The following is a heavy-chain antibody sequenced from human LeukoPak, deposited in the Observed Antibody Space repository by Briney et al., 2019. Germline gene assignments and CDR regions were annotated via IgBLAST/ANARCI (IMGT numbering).Heavy chain of an antibody. V-gene: IGHV1-58*01. D-gene: IGHD3-10*01. CDR2: IVVGSGNT. J-gene: IGHJ4*02. CDR3: AAGVNVWFGELYRLDY. Sequence: AAVKVSCKASGSTFTRSAVQWVRQAPGQRPEWIGWIVVGSGNTNYAQKFQERVTITRDMSTSTAYMELSSLRSEDTAVYYCAAGVNVWFGELYRLDYWGQGTLVTVSS. CDR1: GSTFTRSA.